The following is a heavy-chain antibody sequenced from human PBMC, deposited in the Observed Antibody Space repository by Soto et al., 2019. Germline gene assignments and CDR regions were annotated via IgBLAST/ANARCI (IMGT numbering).Heavy chain of an antibody. D-gene: IGHD3-22*01. CDR2: ISASGGTA. CDR1: GFMFSSYA. J-gene: IGHJ5*01. Sequence: VSSLPISCASYGFMFSSYAMSWVRQAPGKGLEWLSSISASGGTANLADSVEGRCTISRDNSKSTLYLQMNSLRAEDTAVYYCAKLTYPSDSTGYYYERVSGWIDSWGQGTLVTVSS. V-gene: IGHV3-23*01. CDR3: AKLTYPSDSTGYYYERVSGWIDS.